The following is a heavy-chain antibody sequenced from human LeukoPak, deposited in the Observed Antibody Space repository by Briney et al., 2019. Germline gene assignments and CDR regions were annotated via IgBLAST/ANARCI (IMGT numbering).Heavy chain of an antibody. D-gene: IGHD4-17*01. CDR2: IYYSGST. V-gene: IGHV4-59*08. CDR1: GGSISSYY. CDR3: ASLTTVTQGYFDS. J-gene: IGHJ4*02. Sequence: SETLSLTCTVSGGSISSYYWSWIRQPPGKGLEWIGYIYYSGSTNYNPSLKSRLTISVDAYKNQFSLKLSSVTAPDTAVYYCASLTTVTQGYFDSWGQGTLVTVSS.